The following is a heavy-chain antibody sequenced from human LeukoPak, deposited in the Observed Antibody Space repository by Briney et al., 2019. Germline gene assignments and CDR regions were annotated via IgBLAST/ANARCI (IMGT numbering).Heavy chain of an antibody. CDR3: VRDDYGDLNWFDP. V-gene: IGHV3-7*01. CDR1: GFTFSSYC. CDR2: IKQDGSEK. D-gene: IGHD4-17*01. Sequence: GGSLRLSCAASGFTFSSYCISWVRQAPGKGLEWVANIKQDGSEKYYVDSVKGRFTISRDNAKNSLYLQMNSLRAEDTAVYYCVRDDYGDLNWFDPWGQGTLVTVSS. J-gene: IGHJ5*02.